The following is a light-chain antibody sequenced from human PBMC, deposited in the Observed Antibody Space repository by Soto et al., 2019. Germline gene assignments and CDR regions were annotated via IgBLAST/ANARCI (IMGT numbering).Light chain of an antibody. CDR2: GAS. V-gene: IGKV3-20*01. CDR1: QSVSSSY. Sequence: EIVLTQSPGTLSLSPGERATLSCRASQSVSSSYLAWYQQKPGQAPRLLIYGASSRATGIPDRFSGSGSGTDFTITISRLEPEDFAVYYYQQYGSSPSLTFGGGTEVEIK. CDR3: QQYGSSPSLT. J-gene: IGKJ4*01.